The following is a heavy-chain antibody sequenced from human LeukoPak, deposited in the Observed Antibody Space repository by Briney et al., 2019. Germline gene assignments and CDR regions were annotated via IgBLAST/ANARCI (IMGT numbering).Heavy chain of an antibody. CDR1: GYSFTRFE. J-gene: IGHJ4*02. CDR3: ASGLQWPGFDY. CDR2: ISAYNGHT. V-gene: IGHV1-18*01. D-gene: IGHD4-11*01. Sequence: ASVKVSCKASGYSFTRFEVNWVRQAPGQGLEWMGWISAYNGHTKFAQKFQGRVTMTTDASTTTAYLELRSLRSDDTAVYYCASGLQWPGFDYWGQGTPVNVSS.